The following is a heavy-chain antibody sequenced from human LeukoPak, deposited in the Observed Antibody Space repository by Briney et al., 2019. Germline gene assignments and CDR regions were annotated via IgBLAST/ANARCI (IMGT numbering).Heavy chain of an antibody. V-gene: IGHV3-23*01. CDR2: ISGSGGST. CDR3: AKDVGSSGWLFDY. J-gene: IGHJ4*02. Sequence: GGSLRLSCAASGFTFSSYAMHWVRQAPGKGLEWVSAISGSGGSTYYADSVKGRFTISRDNSKNTLYLQMNSLRAEDTAVYYCAKDVGSSGWLFDYWGQGTLVTVSS. D-gene: IGHD6-19*01. CDR1: GFTFSSYA.